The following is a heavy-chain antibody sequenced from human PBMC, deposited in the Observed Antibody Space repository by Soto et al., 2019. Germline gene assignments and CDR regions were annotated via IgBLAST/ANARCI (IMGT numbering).Heavy chain of an antibody. V-gene: IGHV3-30*18. CDR2: ISYDGSNK. J-gene: IGHJ4*02. CDR1: GFTFSSYG. CDR3: AKDRVYYYDSSGPFDY. Sequence: GGSLRLSCAASGFTFSSYGMHWVRQAPGKGLEWVAVISYDGSNKYYADSVKGRFTISRDNSKNTLYLQMNSLRAEDTAVYYCAKDRVYYYDSSGPFDYWGQGXLVTVSS. D-gene: IGHD3-22*01.